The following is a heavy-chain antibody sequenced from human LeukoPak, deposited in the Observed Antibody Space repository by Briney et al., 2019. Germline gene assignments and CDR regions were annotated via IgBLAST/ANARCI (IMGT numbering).Heavy chain of an antibody. Sequence: GGSLRLSCAASGFTFSSYAMNWVRQAPGKGLEWVPAISGSGITTYYADSVKGRFAISRDNSKSTLYLQMNTLRAEDTAVYYCAKGTFMVESSSSLPDYWGQGTLVTVSS. V-gene: IGHV3-23*01. J-gene: IGHJ4*02. CDR3: AKGTFMVESSSSLPDY. CDR2: ISGSGITT. D-gene: IGHD6-6*01. CDR1: GFTFSSYA.